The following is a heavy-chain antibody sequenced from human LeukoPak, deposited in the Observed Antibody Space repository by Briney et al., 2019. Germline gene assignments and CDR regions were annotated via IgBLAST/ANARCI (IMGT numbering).Heavy chain of an antibody. V-gene: IGHV4-4*02. CDR3: AGGVGHAFDI. J-gene: IGHJ3*02. CDR1: GGSISSSNG. CDR2: IYHSGST. Sequence: SETLSLTCAVSGGSISSSNGWSWVRLPPGKGLEWIGEIYHSGSTNYNPSLKSRVSISVDKSKNQFSLKLSSVTAADMAVYYCAGGVGHAFDIWGQGTMVTVSS. D-gene: IGHD2-15*01.